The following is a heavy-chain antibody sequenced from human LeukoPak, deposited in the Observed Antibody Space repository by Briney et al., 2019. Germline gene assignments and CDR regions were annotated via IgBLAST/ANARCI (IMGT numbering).Heavy chain of an antibody. Sequence: PSETLSLTCSVYGGSFSGYSWNWIRLAPGKGLEWIGEINHSGSTNYNPSLKRRVTMAIDTSKKQFSLRLSSLTAADTAVYYCARDGFRNNCTGDKCYLRGRATYYFDYWGQGTQVTVSS. J-gene: IGHJ4*02. CDR2: INHSGST. CDR3: ARDGFRNNCTGDKCYLRGRATYYFDY. V-gene: IGHV4-34*01. CDR1: GGSFSGYS. D-gene: IGHD2-15*01.